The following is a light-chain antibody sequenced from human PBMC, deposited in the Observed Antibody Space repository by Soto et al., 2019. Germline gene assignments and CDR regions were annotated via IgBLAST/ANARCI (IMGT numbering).Light chain of an antibody. CDR3: QQRSSWPGT. CDR2: DAS. CDR1: QSVSSH. J-gene: IGKJ5*01. Sequence: EIVLTQSPATLSLSLGERATLSCRASQSVSSHLAWFQQKPGQAPRLLIYDASNRATGVPARFSGSGSGTDFTLTISSLEPEDFAVYYCQQRSSWPGTFGQGTRLEIK. V-gene: IGKV3-11*01.